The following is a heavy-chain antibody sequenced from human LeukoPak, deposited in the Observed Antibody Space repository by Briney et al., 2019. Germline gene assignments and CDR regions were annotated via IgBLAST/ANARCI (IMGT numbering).Heavy chain of an antibody. J-gene: IGHJ5*02. CDR1: GDSIRTDY. V-gene: IGHV4-4*08. CDR3: ARGGASCYGCHNWFDP. Sequence: SETLSLTCSVYGDSIRTDYWSWLRQSPGKGLEWIGNIDKRGNTQYNPSFESRVTVSSDTSKNEFSLKLNSVTSADTAIYYCARGGASCYGCHNWFDPWGQGTRVTVSS. D-gene: IGHD2-2*01. CDR2: IDKRGNT.